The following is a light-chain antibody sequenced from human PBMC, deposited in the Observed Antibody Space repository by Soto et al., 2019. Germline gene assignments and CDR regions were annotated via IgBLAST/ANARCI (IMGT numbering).Light chain of an antibody. CDR1: SSDVGGYNY. CDR2: DVN. V-gene: IGLV2-14*03. J-gene: IGLJ1*01. Sequence: QSVLTQPASVSGSPGQSIAISCTGTSSDVGGYNYVSWYQQHPGKAPKLMIYDVNNRPSGVSNRFSGSKSGNTASLTISGLQAEDEADYYCCSYTTSNTYVFGTGTRSPS. CDR3: CSYTTSNTYV.